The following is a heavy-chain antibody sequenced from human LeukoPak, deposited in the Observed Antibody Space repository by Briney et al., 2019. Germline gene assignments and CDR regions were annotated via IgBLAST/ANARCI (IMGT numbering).Heavy chain of an antibody. CDR1: GGTFSSYA. Sequence: ASVKVSCKASGGTFSSYAISWVRQAPGQGLEWMGGIIPIFVTANYAQKFQGRVTITADESTSTAYMELSSLRSEDTAVYYCASPGIGSGSYYKSDYWGQGTLVTVSS. V-gene: IGHV1-69*13. D-gene: IGHD3-10*01. CDR2: IIPIFVTA. CDR3: ASPGIGSGSYYKSDY. J-gene: IGHJ4*02.